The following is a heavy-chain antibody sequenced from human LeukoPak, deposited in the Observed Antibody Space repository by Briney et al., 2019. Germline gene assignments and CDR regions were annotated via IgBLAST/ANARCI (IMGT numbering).Heavy chain of an antibody. Sequence: PGRSLRLSCAASGFTFSSYAMHWARQAPGKGLEWVAVISYDGSNKYYADSVKGRFTISRDNSKNTLYLQMNSLRAEDTAVYYYARGMGGNYYYYYMDVWGKGTTVTVSS. J-gene: IGHJ6*03. CDR1: GFTFSSYA. CDR3: ARGMGGNYYYYYMDV. D-gene: IGHD5-24*01. CDR2: ISYDGSNK. V-gene: IGHV3-30*04.